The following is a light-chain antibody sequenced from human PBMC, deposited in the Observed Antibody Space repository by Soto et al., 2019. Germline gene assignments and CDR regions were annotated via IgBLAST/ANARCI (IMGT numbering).Light chain of an antibody. CDR2: GAS. V-gene: IGKV3-15*01. Sequence: EIVMTQSPATLSVSPGERATLSCRASQSVNSNLAWYQQKPGQAPRLLIYGASTRATGIPARFSGSGSGTEFTLTISSLQSGDFAVYYCQQYNNWRYTFGQGTKLEIK. CDR3: QQYNNWRYT. CDR1: QSVNSN. J-gene: IGKJ2*01.